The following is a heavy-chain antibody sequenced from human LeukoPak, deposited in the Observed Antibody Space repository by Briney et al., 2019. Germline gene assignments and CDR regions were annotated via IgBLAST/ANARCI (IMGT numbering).Heavy chain of an antibody. D-gene: IGHD1-26*01. V-gene: IGHV4-30-4*07. CDR2: IYYSGST. Sequence: SQTLSLTCAVSGGSISSGGYSWSWIRQPPGKGLEWIGYIYYSGSTYYNPSLKSRVTISVDTSKNQFSLKLSSVTAADTAVYYCAVLGVGALFDYWGQGTLVTVSS. CDR1: GGSISSGGYS. CDR3: AVLGVGALFDY. J-gene: IGHJ4*02.